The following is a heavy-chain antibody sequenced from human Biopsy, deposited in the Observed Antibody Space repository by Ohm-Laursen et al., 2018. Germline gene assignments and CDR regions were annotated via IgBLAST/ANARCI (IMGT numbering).Heavy chain of an antibody. CDR2: IYYSGST. CDR1: GGSISSDH. D-gene: IGHD2/OR15-2a*01. Sequence: TLSLTCTVSGGSISSDHWSWIRQTPGKGLEWIGYIYYSGSTNYNPSLKSRVTISVDTSKNQFSLRLNSVTAADTAVYYCARATNSTGWPYYYFCGMDVWGQGTTVTVSS. V-gene: IGHV4-59*01. J-gene: IGHJ6*02. CDR3: ARATNSTGWPYYYFCGMDV.